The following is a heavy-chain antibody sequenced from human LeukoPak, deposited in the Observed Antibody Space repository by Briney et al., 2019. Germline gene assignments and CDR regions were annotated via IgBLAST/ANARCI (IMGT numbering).Heavy chain of an antibody. D-gene: IGHD4-17*01. CDR2: ISYDGSNK. CDR1: GFTFSSYA. V-gene: IGHV3-30*04. CDR3: ARISMTTVTTDY. J-gene: IGHJ4*02. Sequence: GGSLRLSCAASGFTFSSYAMHWIRQAPGKGLEWVAVISYDGSNKYYADSVKGRFTISRDNSKNTLYLQMNSPRAEDTAVYYCARISMTTVTTDYWGQGTLVTVSS.